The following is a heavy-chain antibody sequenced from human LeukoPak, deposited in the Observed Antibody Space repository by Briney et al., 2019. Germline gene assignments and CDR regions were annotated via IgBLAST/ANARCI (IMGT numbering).Heavy chain of an antibody. D-gene: IGHD1-1*01. CDR1: GGSITSGGYD. Sequence: SETLSLTCTVSGGSITSGGYDWSWIRQPAGKGLEWIGRIYTSGSTNYNTSLKSRVTISMDTSKNQFSLKLSSVTAADTAVYYCARDQVQVFDYWGQGILVTASS. V-gene: IGHV4-61*02. CDR2: IYTSGST. J-gene: IGHJ4*02. CDR3: ARDQVQVFDY.